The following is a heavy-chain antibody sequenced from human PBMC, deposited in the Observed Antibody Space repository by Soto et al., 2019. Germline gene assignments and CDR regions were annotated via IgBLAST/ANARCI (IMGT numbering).Heavy chain of an antibody. Sequence: QVQLVQSGAEVTKPGASLKVACKTSGYTFTNFGISWVRQAPGQGLEWMGWISAYNGNKDYALKFQGRVTMTTDTSTRTAYMDLRSRISDDAAVYYCARVCSSFPFEYWGQGTLVTVSS. D-gene: IGHD6-13*01. CDR3: ARVCSSFPFEY. V-gene: IGHV1-18*01. CDR1: GYTFTNFG. J-gene: IGHJ4*02. CDR2: ISAYNGNK.